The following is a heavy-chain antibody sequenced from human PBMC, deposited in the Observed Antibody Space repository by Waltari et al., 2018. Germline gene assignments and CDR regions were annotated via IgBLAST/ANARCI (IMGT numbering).Heavy chain of an antibody. Sequence: QVQLQQWGAGLLKPSETLSLTCAVYGGSFSGYYWSWIRQPPGKGLEWIGEINHSGSTNYNPSLKSRVTISVDTSKNQFSLKLSSVTAADTAVYYCARDRYGGSSKLDYWGQGTLVTVSS. D-gene: IGHD1-26*01. V-gene: IGHV4-34*01. CDR3: ARDRYGGSSKLDY. J-gene: IGHJ4*02. CDR2: INHSGST. CDR1: GGSFSGYY.